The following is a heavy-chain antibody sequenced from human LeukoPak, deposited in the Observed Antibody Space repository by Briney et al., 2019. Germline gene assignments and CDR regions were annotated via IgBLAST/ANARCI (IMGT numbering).Heavy chain of an antibody. Sequence: PGGSLRLSCAASGFTFSSYGMHWVRQAPGKGLEWVAFIRYDGSNKYYADSVKGRFTISRDNSKNTLYLQMNSLRAEDTAVYYCAKVRGGIRQYYYMDVWGKGTTVTISS. CDR3: AKVRGGIRQYYYMDV. D-gene: IGHD3-10*01. CDR2: IRYDGSNK. J-gene: IGHJ6*03. CDR1: GFTFSSYG. V-gene: IGHV3-30*02.